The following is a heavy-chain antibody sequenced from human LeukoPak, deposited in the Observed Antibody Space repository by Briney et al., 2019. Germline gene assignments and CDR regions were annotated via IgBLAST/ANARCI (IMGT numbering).Heavy chain of an antibody. CDR1: GFTFNNYA. V-gene: IGHV3-23*01. Sequence: PGGSLRLSCAASGFTFNNYAMSWVRQAPGKGLEWVSAVSASGGTTYYADSVKGRFTISRDNSKSTLYLQMNSLRAEDTAIYYCAKDRDGGTRTRLKGFDSWGQGTLVTVSS. J-gene: IGHJ4*02. D-gene: IGHD1-7*01. CDR2: VSASGGTT. CDR3: AKDRDGGTRTRLKGFDS.